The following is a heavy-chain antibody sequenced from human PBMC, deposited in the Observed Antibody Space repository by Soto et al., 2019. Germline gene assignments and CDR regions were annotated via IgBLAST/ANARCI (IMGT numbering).Heavy chain of an antibody. CDR2: MNPNIGNA. Sequence: ASVKVSCKASGYTFTSYDINWVRQATGQGLEWMGGMNPNIGNADYAQKFQGRVTMTADESTSTAYMELSSLRSEDTAVYYCAREDLIGYCRSTSCSPLDYWGQGTLVTVSS. J-gene: IGHJ4*02. CDR1: GYTFTSYD. V-gene: IGHV1-8*01. CDR3: AREDLIGYCRSTSCSPLDY. D-gene: IGHD2-2*01.